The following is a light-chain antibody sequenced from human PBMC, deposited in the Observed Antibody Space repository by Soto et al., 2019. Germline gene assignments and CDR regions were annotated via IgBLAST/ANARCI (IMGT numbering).Light chain of an antibody. CDR2: AAS. J-gene: IGKJ2*01. V-gene: IGKV1-39*01. CDR3: QQSCSFPYT. Sequence: DIQMTQSPSSLSASVGERLTMTCRASQTISSCLNWYQQKPGKAPKLLINAASTLQSGVPSRFSGSGSGTHFTLTISSLLPEDLATYDCQQSCSFPYTFGQGTKLEI. CDR1: QTISSC.